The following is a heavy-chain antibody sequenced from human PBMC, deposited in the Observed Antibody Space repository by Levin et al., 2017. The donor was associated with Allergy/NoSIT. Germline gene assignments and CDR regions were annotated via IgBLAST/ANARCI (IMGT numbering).Heavy chain of an antibody. CDR3: AREGPVRGVIIGVYWYFDL. D-gene: IGHD3-10*01. Sequence: SQTLSLTCAISGDSVSSNSAAWNWIRQSPSRGLEWLGRTYYRSKWYNDYAVSVKSRITINPDTSKNQFSLQLNSVTPEDTAVYYCAREGPVRGVIIGVYWYFDLWGRGTLVTVSS. J-gene: IGHJ2*01. V-gene: IGHV6-1*01. CDR2: TYYRSKWYN. CDR1: GDSVSSNSAA.